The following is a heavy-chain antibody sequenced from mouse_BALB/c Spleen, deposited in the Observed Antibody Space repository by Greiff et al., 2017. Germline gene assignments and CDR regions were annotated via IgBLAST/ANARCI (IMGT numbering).Heavy chain of an antibody. J-gene: IGHJ2*01. CDR2: ISSGGSYT. CDR3: ARITTGGYFDY. V-gene: IGHV5-6*01. CDR1: GFTFSSYG. Sequence: DVHLVESGGDLVKPGGSLKLSCAASGFTFSSYGMSWVRQTPDKRLEWVATISSGGSYTYYPDSVKGRFTISRDNAKNTLYLQMSSLKSEDTAMYYCARITTGGYFDYWGQGTTLTVSS. D-gene: IGHD1-1*01.